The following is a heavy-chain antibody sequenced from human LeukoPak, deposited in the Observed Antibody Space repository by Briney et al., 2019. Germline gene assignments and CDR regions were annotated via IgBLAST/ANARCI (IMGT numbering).Heavy chain of an antibody. J-gene: IGHJ4*02. CDR3: ATFDFWSGYHDY. V-gene: IGHV4-59*01. Sequence: SETLYLTCTVSGVSISSYYWSWIRQPPGKGLEWIGYIYYSGSTNYNSSLKSRVTISVDTSKNQFSLKLSSVTAADTAVYYCATFDFWSGYHDYWGQGTLVTVSS. D-gene: IGHD3-3*01. CDR2: IYYSGST. CDR1: GVSISSYY.